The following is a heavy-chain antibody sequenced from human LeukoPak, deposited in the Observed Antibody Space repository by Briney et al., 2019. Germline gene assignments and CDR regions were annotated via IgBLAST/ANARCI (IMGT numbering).Heavy chain of an antibody. Sequence: ASVKVSCKASGYTFTGYYMHWVRQAPGQGLEWMGWINPNSGGTNYAQKFQGRVTMTRDTSISTAYMELSRLRFDDTAVYYCARAQAELRFSSFGPQDYMDIWGKRTTVTVSS. CDR3: ARAQAELRFSSFGPQDYMDI. CDR2: INPNSGGT. V-gene: IGHV1-2*02. CDR1: GYTFTGYY. J-gene: IGHJ6*03. D-gene: IGHD3-3*01.